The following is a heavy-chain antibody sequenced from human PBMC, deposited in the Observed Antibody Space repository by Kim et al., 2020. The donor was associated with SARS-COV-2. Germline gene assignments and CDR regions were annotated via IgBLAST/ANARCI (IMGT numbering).Heavy chain of an antibody. CDR2: TYYRSKWYN. V-gene: IGHV6-1*01. CDR1: GDSVSSNSAA. CDR3: ARDGDYIVATITNYYYGMDV. Sequence: SQTLSLTCAISGDSVSSNSAAWNWIRQSPSRGLEWLGRTYYRSKWYNDYAVSVKSRITINPDTSKNQFSLQLNSVTPEDTAVYYCARDGDYIVATITNYYYGMDVWGQGTTVTVSS. J-gene: IGHJ6*02. D-gene: IGHD5-12*01.